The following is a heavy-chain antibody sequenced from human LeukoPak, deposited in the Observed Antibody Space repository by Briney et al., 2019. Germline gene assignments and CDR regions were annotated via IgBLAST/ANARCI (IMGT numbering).Heavy chain of an antibody. Sequence: SETLSLTCTVSGGSISSGGYYWSWIRQHPGKGLEWIGHIYHSGSTYYNPSLKSRLTISIDTSKNQFSLKLNSVTAADTAVYFCARGFGMATIFGGVLDCWGQGTLVTVSS. J-gene: IGHJ4*02. V-gene: IGHV4-31*03. CDR2: IYHSGST. CDR3: ARGFGMATIFGGVLDC. D-gene: IGHD3-16*01. CDR1: GGSISSGGYY.